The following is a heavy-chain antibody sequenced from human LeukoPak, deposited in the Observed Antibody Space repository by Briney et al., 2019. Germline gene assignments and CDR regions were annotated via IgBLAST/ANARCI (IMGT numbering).Heavy chain of an antibody. V-gene: IGHV4-39*01. CDR3: ARLKSYCGGYCYPDQFHN. J-gene: IGHJ4*02. CDR2: ISYSART. D-gene: IGHD2-21*02. CDR1: GVSLTSSDIY. Sequence: SETLSLTCPVSGVSLTSSDIYCGWIRQPPGKGLEWIATISYSARTSYNPSLKTRLTISVDTSKSQFSLTLLSVAAADTAVDYCARLKSYCGGYCYPDQFHNWGQGTLVTVPS.